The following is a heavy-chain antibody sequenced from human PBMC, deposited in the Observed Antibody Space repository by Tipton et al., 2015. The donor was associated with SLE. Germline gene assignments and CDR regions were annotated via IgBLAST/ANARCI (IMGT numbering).Heavy chain of an antibody. Sequence: TLSLTCSVSGASISSSGYYWGWVRQPPGKGLEWIGSIYYSGSTYYNPSLKSRVTISVDTSKNQFSLKLSSVTAADTAVYYCARVDSSGYYYLDYWGQGTLVTVSS. CDR1: GASISSSGYY. J-gene: IGHJ4*02. D-gene: IGHD3-22*01. CDR2: IYYSGST. V-gene: IGHV4-39*01. CDR3: ARVDSSGYYYLDY.